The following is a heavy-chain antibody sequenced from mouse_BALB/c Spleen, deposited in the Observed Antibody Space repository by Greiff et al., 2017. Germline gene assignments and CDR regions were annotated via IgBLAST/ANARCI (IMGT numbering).Heavy chain of an antibody. CDR1: GFTFSSYG. Sequence: EVMLVESGGGLVQPGGSLKLSCAASGFTFSSYGMSWVRQTPDKRLELVATINSNGGSTYYPDSVKGRFTISRDNAKNTLYLQMSSLKSEDTAMYYCAREGLRRDYYAMDYWGQGTSVTVSS. CDR2: INSNGGST. CDR3: AREGLRRDYYAMDY. J-gene: IGHJ4*01. D-gene: IGHD2-2*01. V-gene: IGHV5-6-3*01.